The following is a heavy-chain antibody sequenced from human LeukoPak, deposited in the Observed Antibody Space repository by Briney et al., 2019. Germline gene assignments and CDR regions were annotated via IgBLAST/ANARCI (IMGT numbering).Heavy chain of an antibody. D-gene: IGHD3-10*01. V-gene: IGHV3-15*07. CDR3: TSHYGSGGF. CDR1: GFNFNDAW. J-gene: IGHJ4*02. CDR2: IKSNTDGATT. Sequence: GGSLRLSCAASGFNFNDAWMNWVRQAPGKGLEWVGRIKSNTDGATTDYTAPVKGRFTISRDDSKNTLYLQMSSLETEDTAVYYCTSHYGSGGFWGQGTLVTVSS.